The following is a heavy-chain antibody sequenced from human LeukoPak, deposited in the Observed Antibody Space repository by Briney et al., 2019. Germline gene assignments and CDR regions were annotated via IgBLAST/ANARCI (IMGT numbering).Heavy chain of an antibody. CDR3: ARGDWGY. V-gene: IGHV3-53*01. CDR2: IYGDGCT. D-gene: IGHD3/OR15-3a*01. CDR1: GFIVSSYY. J-gene: IGHJ4*02. Sequence: GGSLRLSCAASGFIVSSYYMTWVRQAPGKGVEWVSVIYGDGCTYYTDSVKGRFAISRDNSKNTLYLQMNSLSAEDTAVCYCARGDWGYWGQGTLVTVSS.